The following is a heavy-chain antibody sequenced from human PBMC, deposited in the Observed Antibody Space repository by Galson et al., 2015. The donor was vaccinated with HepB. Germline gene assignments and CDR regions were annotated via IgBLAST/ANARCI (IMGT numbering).Heavy chain of an antibody. CDR3: ARNIAVAGHSGVWFDP. D-gene: IGHD6-19*01. CDR2: IYPGDSDT. Sequence: QSGAEVKKPGESLKISCKGSGYSFTSYWIGWVRQMPGKGLEWMGIIYPGDSDTRYSPSFQGQVTISADKSISTAYLQWSSLKASDTAMYYCARNIAVAGHSGVWFDPWGQGTLVTVSS. V-gene: IGHV5-51*03. J-gene: IGHJ5*02. CDR1: GYSFTSYW.